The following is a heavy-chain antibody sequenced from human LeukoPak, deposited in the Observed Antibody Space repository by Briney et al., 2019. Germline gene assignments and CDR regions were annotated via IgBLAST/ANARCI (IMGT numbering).Heavy chain of an antibody. J-gene: IGHJ4*02. CDR3: AEEVGSTYPTFAY. Sequence: SGGSLRLSCAASGFTFSSYVMSGVRQAPGKGLEWVSSISGSSSSTYYADSVKGRFTISRDNSKNTLYLQMNSLRAEDTAVYYCAEEVGSTYPTFAYWGQGPLVTVSS. CDR2: ISGSSSST. CDR1: GFTFSSYV. V-gene: IGHV3-23*01. D-gene: IGHD1-26*01.